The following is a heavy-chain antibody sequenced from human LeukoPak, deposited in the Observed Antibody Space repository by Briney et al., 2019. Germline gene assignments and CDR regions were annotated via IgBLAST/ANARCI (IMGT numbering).Heavy chain of an antibody. D-gene: IGHD3-16*01. J-gene: IGHJ5*02. CDR2: INHSGST. CDR1: GYSIGSGYY. Sequence: SETLSLTCTVSGYSIGSGYYWSWIRQPPGKGLEWIGEINHSGSTNYNPSLKSRVTISVDTSKNQFSLKLSSVTAADTAVYYCARGPRFGWFDPWGQGTLVTVSS. V-gene: IGHV4-34*01. CDR3: ARGPRFGWFDP.